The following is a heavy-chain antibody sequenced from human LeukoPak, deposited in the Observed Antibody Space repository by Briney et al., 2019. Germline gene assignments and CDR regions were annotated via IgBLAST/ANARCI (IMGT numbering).Heavy chain of an antibody. CDR2: VYFSGST. D-gene: IGHD3-10*01. CDR1: GGSISSYC. Sequence: SETLSLTCTVSGGSISSYCWSWIRQRQGQGLEWVGIVYFSGSTNSNHSLTSRITITVESSTNKYSLKLSLRTATDTAVYYCGSTNYNPSLKTRVTIPVDTSKDQFSLKLSSVTAADTAVYYCARVLLWFGELFPNWFDPWGQGTLVTVSS. CDR3: GSTNYNPSLKTRVTIPVDTSKDQFSLKLSSVTAADTAVYYCARVLLWFGELFPNWFDP. J-gene: IGHJ5*02. V-gene: IGHV4-59*01.